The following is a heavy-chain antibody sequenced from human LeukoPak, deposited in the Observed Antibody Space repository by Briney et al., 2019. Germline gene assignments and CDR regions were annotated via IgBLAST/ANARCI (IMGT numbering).Heavy chain of an antibody. D-gene: IGHD3-3*01. CDR3: ARNYDFWSGYLDY. J-gene: IGHJ4*02. CDR1: GFTFSSYS. CDR2: ISSSSSTI. V-gene: IGHV3-48*02. Sequence: SGGSLRLSCAASGFTFSSYSMTWVRQAPGKGLEWVSYISSSSSTIYYADSVKGRFTISRDNAENSLYLQMNSLRDEDTAVYYCARNYDFWSGYLDYWGQGTLVTVSS.